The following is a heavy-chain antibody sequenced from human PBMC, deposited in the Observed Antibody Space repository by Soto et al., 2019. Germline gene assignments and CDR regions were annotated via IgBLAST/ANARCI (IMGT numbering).Heavy chain of an antibody. CDR2: ISSSSSTI. J-gene: IGHJ6*03. Sequence: GGSLRLSCAASGFTFSSYSMNWVRQAPGKGLEWVSYISSSSSTIYYADSVKGRFTISRDNAGNTLFLQMYSLRAEDTAVYYCAKDRLGVRGVITDLYYYMDVWGKGTTVTVSS. V-gene: IGHV3-48*01. CDR1: GFTFSSYS. CDR3: AKDRLGVRGVITDLYYYMDV. D-gene: IGHD3-10*01.